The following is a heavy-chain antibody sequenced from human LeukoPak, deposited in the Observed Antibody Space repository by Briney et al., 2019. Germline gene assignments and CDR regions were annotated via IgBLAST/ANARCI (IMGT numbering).Heavy chain of an antibody. J-gene: IGHJ4*02. Sequence: PSGTLSLTCAVYGGSFSGYYWSWIRQPPGKGLEWIGEINHSGSTNYNPSLKSRVTISVDTSKNQFSLKLSSVTAADTAVYFCARENGGNSHFFDYWGQGTLVTVSS. CDR1: GGSFSGYY. CDR2: INHSGST. V-gene: IGHV4-34*01. D-gene: IGHD4-23*01. CDR3: ARENGGNSHFFDY.